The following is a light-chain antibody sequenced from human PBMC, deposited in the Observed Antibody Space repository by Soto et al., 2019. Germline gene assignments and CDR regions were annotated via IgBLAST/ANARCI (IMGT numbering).Light chain of an antibody. Sequence: EIVLTQSPATLSLSPGERATLSCRASQSVSSYLAWYQQKPGQAPRLLIYDASNRATGIPARFSGSGSGTDFTLTISSLDPEDFAVYYCHQRSNSLTFGGGTKVDIK. J-gene: IGKJ4*01. CDR2: DAS. CDR3: HQRSNSLT. CDR1: QSVSSY. V-gene: IGKV3-11*01.